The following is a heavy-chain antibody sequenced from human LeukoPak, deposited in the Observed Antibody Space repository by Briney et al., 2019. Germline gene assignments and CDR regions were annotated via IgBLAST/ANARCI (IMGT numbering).Heavy chain of an antibody. CDR1: GGSISSYY. J-gene: IGHJ5*02. CDR3: ARQRVNWFVP. Sequence: SETLSLTCTVPGGSISSYYWSWIRQPPGKGLKWIGYIYYSGSTNYNPSLKSRVTISVDTSKNQSSLKLSSVTAADTAVYYRARQRVNWFVPWGQGTLVTVSS. CDR2: IYYSGST. V-gene: IGHV4-59*08.